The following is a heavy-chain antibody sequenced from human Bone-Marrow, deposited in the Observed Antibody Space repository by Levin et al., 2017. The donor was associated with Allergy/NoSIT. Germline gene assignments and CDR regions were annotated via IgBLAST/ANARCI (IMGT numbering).Heavy chain of an antibody. D-gene: IGHD3-16*02. CDR3: ASAYDYIWGSYRRFDY. CDR2: ISSSGSTI. J-gene: IGHJ4*02. Sequence: GGSLRLSCAASGFTFSDYYMSWIRQAPGKGLEWVSYISSSGSTIYYADSVKGRFTISRDNAKNSLYLQMNSLRAEDTAVYYCASAYDYIWGSYRRFDYWGQGTLVTVSS. V-gene: IGHV3-11*01. CDR1: GFTFSDYY.